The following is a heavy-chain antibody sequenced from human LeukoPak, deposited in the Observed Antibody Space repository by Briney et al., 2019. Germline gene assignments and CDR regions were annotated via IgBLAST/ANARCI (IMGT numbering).Heavy chain of an antibody. J-gene: IGHJ2*01. Sequence: GGSLRLSCETSGFPFSAYDMHWVRQAPGKGLEWVSAFCSAGDTYYPGAVRGRFTISRDYAKNSLYLQMNSLRTGDTAVYFCVRGALPGDNWYFDLWGRGTLVTVAS. CDR3: VRGALPGDNWYFDL. CDR1: GFPFSAYD. V-gene: IGHV3-13*01. CDR2: FCSAGDT.